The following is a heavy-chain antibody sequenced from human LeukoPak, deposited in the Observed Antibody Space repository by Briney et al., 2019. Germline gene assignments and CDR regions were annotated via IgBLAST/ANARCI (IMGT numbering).Heavy chain of an antibody. CDR2: IRYDGSNK. D-gene: IGHD3-22*01. Sequence: PGGSLRLSCAASGFTFSSYGMHWVRQAPGKGLEWVAFIRYDGSNKYYADSVKGRFTISRDNSKNTMYLQMNSLRAEDTAVYYCAKTPPGYGISGYYYGFDYWGQGTLVTVSS. J-gene: IGHJ4*02. CDR3: AKTPPGYGISGYYYGFDY. V-gene: IGHV3-30*02. CDR1: GFTFSSYG.